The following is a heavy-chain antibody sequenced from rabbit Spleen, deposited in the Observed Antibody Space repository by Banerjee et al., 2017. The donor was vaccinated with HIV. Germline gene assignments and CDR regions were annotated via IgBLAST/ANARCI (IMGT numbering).Heavy chain of an antibody. Sequence: QEQLKETGGDLVQPGGSLTLSCKASGFDFSRYGVSWVRQAPGKGLEWISCFAGSSSGFTYSATWAKGRFTCSKTSSTTVTLQMTSLTVADTATYFCARDTGSSFSSYGMDLWGQGTLVTVS. CDR1: GFDFSRYG. CDR2: FAGSSSGFT. CDR3: ARDTGSSFSSYGMDL. V-gene: IGHV1S45*01. J-gene: IGHJ6*01. D-gene: IGHD8-1*01.